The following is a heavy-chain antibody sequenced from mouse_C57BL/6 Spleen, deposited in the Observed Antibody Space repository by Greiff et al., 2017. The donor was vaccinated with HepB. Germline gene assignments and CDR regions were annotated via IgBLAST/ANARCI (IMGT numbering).Heavy chain of an antibody. CDR2: ISYDGSN. V-gene: IGHV3-6*01. D-gene: IGHD2-5*01. CDR3: ARDAYYSNSYYYAMDY. J-gene: IGHJ4*01. CDR1: GYSITSGYY. Sequence: EVQLQESGPGLVKPSQSLSLTCSVTGYSITSGYYWNWIRQFPGNKLEWMGYISYDGSNNYNPSLKNRISITRDTSKNQFFLKLNSVTTEDTATYYCARDAYYSNSYYYAMDYWGQGTSVTVSS.